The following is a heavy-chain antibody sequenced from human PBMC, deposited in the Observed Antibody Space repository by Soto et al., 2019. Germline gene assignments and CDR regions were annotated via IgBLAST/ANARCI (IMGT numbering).Heavy chain of an antibody. CDR3: AKDRGLGLVTLLYY. J-gene: IGHJ4*02. CDR1: GFTFSSYA. Sequence: EVQLLESGGGLVQPGGSLRLSCAASGFTFSSYAMSWVRQAPGKGLEWVSAISGSGGSTYYADSVKGRFTISRDKSKNTLYLQMNSLRAEDTAVYYCAKDRGLGLVTLLYYWGQGTLVTVSS. V-gene: IGHV3-23*01. D-gene: IGHD3-9*01. CDR2: ISGSGGST.